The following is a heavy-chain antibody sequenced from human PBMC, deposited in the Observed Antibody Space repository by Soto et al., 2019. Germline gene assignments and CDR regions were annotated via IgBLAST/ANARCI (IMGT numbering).Heavy chain of an antibody. CDR3: WLGGKSTRFGDY. D-gene: IGHD3-10*01. J-gene: IGHJ4*02. V-gene: IGHV4-34*01. CDR1: GVSFSGYY. CDR2: INHSENR. Sequence: QVQLQQWGAGLLKPSETLSLTCAVYGVSFSGYYWSWVRQSPGKGLEWIGEINHSENRNSNPSLKRRVNISGDTSKHQVSLQLSYVTAADTAVYYCWLGGKSTRFGDYWGQGTLVTVSS.